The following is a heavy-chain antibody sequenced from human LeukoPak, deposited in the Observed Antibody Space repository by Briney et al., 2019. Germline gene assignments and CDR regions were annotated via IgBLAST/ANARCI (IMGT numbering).Heavy chain of an antibody. V-gene: IGHV3-7*01. CDR2: IKQDGSEK. D-gene: IGHD3-16*01. Sequence: GGSLRLSCAASGFSISTYWMTWVRQAPGKGLEWVANIKQDGSEKYYVDSVKGRFTISRDNAKNSLYLQMNSLRAEDTAVYYCARDYTATTWLDYWGQGTLVTVSS. J-gene: IGHJ4*02. CDR3: ARDYTATTWLDY. CDR1: GFSISTYW.